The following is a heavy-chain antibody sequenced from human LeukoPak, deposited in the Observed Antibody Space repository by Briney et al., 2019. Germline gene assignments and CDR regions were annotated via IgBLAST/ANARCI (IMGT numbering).Heavy chain of an antibody. Sequence: PGGSLRLSCAASGFTFSSYSMNWVRQAPGKGLEWVSSISSSSSYIYYADSVKGRFTISRDNSKDTLYLQMSSLRAEDTAIYYCAKNGDRGAFCTGGTCYPYFYYYMDVWGKGTTVTI. D-gene: IGHD2-15*01. CDR1: GFTFSSYS. CDR3: AKNGDRGAFCTGGTCYPYFYYYMDV. J-gene: IGHJ6*03. CDR2: ISSSSSYI. V-gene: IGHV3-21*04.